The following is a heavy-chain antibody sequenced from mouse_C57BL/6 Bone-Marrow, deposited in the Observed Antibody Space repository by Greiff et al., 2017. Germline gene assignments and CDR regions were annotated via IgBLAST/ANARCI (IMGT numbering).Heavy chain of an antibody. CDR1: GFTFSSYG. CDR2: ISSGGSYT. V-gene: IGHV5-6*01. J-gene: IGHJ4*01. Sequence: EVKVVESGGDLVKPGGSLKLSCAASGFTFSSYGMSWVRQTPDKRLEWVATISSGGSYTYYPDNVKGRFTISRDNTKNTLYLQMSSLQSEDTAMYYCARHSYYAMDYWGQGTSVTVSS. CDR3: ARHSYYAMDY.